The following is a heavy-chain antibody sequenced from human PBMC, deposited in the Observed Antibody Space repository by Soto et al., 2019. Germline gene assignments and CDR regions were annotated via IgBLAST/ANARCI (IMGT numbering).Heavy chain of an antibody. CDR1: GYSFTSYW. D-gene: IGHD4-17*01. V-gene: IGHV5-51*01. Sequence: GESLKISCKGSGYSFTSYWIGWVRQMPGKGLEWMGIIYPGDSDTRYSPSFQGQVTISADKSISTAYLQWSSLKASDTAMYYCATRATMVTSREDAFDIWGQGTMVTVSS. CDR3: ATRATMVTSREDAFDI. CDR2: IYPGDSDT. J-gene: IGHJ3*02.